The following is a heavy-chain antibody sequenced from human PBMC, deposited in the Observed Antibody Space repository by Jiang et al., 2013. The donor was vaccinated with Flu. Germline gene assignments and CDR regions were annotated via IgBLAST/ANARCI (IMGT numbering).Heavy chain of an antibody. CDR3: ARVSGDDSSGYRDLGY. D-gene: IGHD3-22*01. Sequence: SVKVSCKASGGTFSSYAISWVRQAPGQGLEWMGGIIPILGIANYAQKFQGRVTITADKSTSTAYMELSSLRSEDTAVYYCARVSGDDSSGYRDLGYWGQGTLVTVSS. J-gene: IGHJ4*02. V-gene: IGHV1-69*04. CDR2: IIPILGIA. CDR1: GGTFSSYA.